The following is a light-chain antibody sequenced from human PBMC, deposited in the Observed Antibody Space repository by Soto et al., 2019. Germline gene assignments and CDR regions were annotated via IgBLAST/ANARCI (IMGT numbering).Light chain of an antibody. V-gene: IGLV1-51*01. CDR3: GTWDSRLSAGSV. J-gene: IGLJ1*01. CDR1: SSNIGNNY. Sequence: QSVLTQPPSVSAAPGQKVTISCSGSSSNIGNNYVSWYQQLPGTAPKLLIYDNNKRPSGIPDRFSGSKSGTSATLGITGLRTGDEADYYCGTWDSRLSAGSVFGTGTKVTVL. CDR2: DNN.